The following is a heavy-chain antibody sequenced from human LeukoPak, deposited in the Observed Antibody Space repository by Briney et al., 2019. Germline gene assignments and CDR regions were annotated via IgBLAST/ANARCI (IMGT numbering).Heavy chain of an antibody. J-gene: IGHJ4*02. Sequence: KPSETLSLTCTVSGGSTSNNNYYWGWVRQPPEKGLEWIGSIYYSGSTYYNPSLESRVTISVDTSKNQFSLKLTSVTAADTAVYFCASVNRGWFGVGEYWGQGTLVTVSS. V-gene: IGHV4-39*01. CDR1: GGSTSNNNYY. CDR3: ASVNRGWFGVGEY. CDR2: IYYSGST. D-gene: IGHD3-10*01.